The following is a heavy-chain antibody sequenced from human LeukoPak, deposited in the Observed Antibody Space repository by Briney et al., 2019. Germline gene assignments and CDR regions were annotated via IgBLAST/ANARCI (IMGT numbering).Heavy chain of an antibody. CDR3: ASSTPYYYDTSGYPTPGAFDV. D-gene: IGHD3-22*01. J-gene: IGHJ3*01. CDR1: GDSISRYY. V-gene: IGHV4-59*08. Sequence: PSETLCLTCTVSGDSISRYYWSWIRQPPGKGLEWIAYIYYTGSSKYNPSLKSRVIISVDTSKNQFSLKLSSVTAADTAVYYCASSTPYYYDTSGYPTPGAFDVWGQGTMVSVSS. CDR2: IYYTGSS.